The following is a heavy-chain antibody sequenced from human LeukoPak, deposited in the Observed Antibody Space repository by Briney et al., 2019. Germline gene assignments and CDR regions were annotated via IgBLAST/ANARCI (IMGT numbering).Heavy chain of an antibody. V-gene: IGHV5-51*01. J-gene: IGHJ4*02. CDR2: IYPGDSDT. D-gene: IGHD1-26*01. Sequence: GESLKISCKGSGYSFTSYWIGWVRQMPGKGLEWMGIIYPGDSDTRYSPSFQGQVTISADKSISTAYLQWSSLKASDTAMYYCARRRRIVGATGDFDYWGQGTLVTVPS. CDR3: ARRRRIVGATGDFDY. CDR1: GYSFTSYW.